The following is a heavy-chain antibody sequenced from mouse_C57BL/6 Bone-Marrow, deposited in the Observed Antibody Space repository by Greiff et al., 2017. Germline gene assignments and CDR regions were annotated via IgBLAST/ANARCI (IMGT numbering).Heavy chain of an antibody. Sequence: QVQLQQSGAELVRPGASVTLSCKASGYTFTDYEMHWVKQTPVHGLEWIGAIDPETGGTAYNQKFKGKATLTADKSSSTAYMELRSLTSEASAVYYCTANDYWGQGTTLTVSS. V-gene: IGHV1-15*01. CDR1: GYTFTDYE. CDR2: IDPETGGT. J-gene: IGHJ2*01. CDR3: TANDY.